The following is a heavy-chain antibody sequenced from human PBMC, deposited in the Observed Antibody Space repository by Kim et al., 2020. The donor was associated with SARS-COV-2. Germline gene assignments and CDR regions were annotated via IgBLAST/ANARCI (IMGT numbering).Heavy chain of an antibody. CDR1: GGTFSSYA. D-gene: IGHD2-2*01. Sequence: SVKVSCKASGGTFSSYAISWVRQAPGQGLEWMGGIIPIFGTANYAQKFQGRVTITADESTSTAYMELSSLRSEDTAVYYCAGTSCRYQLLFLRGCANWFDPWGQGTLVTVSS. CDR3: AGTSCRYQLLFLRGCANWFDP. CDR2: IIPIFGTA. V-gene: IGHV1-69*13. J-gene: IGHJ5*02.